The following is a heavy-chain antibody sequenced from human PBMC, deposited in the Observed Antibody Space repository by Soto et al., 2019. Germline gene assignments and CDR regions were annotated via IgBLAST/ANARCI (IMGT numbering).Heavy chain of an antibody. Sequence: SETLSLTCAVYGGSFSGYYWSWIRQPPGKGLEWIGEINHSGSTNYNPSLKSRVTISVDTSKNQFSLKLSSVTAADTAVYYCASMGAAALGMDVWGKGTTVTVSS. D-gene: IGHD6-13*01. CDR1: GGSFSGYY. V-gene: IGHV4-34*01. CDR2: INHSGST. CDR3: ASMGAAALGMDV. J-gene: IGHJ6*03.